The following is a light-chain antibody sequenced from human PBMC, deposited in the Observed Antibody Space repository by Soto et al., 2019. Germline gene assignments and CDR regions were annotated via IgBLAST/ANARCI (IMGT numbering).Light chain of an antibody. CDR2: GAS. CDR3: QKYDSDPLT. CDR1: QGFSNS. V-gene: IGKV1-27*01. Sequence: DIQMTQSPSSLTASIGDRVTISCRASQGFSNSLAWYQQKPGKVPTLLIYGASILQSGVPSRFSGSGSGTDFTLTIRCLQHEDVATYFCQKYDSDPLTFGGGTKVDIK. J-gene: IGKJ4*01.